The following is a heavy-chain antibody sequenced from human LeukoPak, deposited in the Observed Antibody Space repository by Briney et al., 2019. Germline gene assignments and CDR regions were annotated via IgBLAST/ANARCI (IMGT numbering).Heavy chain of an antibody. D-gene: IGHD3-10*01. J-gene: IGHJ4*02. CDR3: ARPRMVRGVMSGRAFDY. Sequence: SETLSLTCTVSGGSISNYYWSWIRQPPGKGLEWIGYIYYSGSTNYNPSLKSRVTISVDTSKNQFSLKLSSVTAADTAVYYCARPRMVRGVMSGRAFDYWGQGTLVTVSS. CDR1: GGSISNYY. V-gene: IGHV4-59*12. CDR2: IYYSGST.